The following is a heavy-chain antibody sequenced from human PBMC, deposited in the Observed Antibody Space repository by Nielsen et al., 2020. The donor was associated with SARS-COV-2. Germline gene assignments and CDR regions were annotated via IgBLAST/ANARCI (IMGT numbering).Heavy chain of an antibody. V-gene: IGHV4-39*07. D-gene: IGHD6-19*01. CDR1: GGSISSGGYY. J-gene: IGHJ4*02. CDR3: ARGREGRYSSGWYDY. Sequence: SETLSLTCTVSGGSISSGGYYWSWIRQPPGKGLEWIGEINHSGSTNYNPSLKSRVTISVDTSKNQFSLKLSSVTAADTAVYYCARGREGRYSSGWYDYWGQGTLVTVSS. CDR2: INHSGST.